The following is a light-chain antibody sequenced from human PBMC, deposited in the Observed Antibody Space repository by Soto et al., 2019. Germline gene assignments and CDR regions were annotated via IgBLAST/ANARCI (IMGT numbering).Light chain of an antibody. CDR2: EVT. CDR1: SSDIGGYNY. V-gene: IGLV2-14*01. CDR3: SSYSSKTPPYV. J-gene: IGLJ1*01. Sequence: QSALAQPASVSGSPGQSITISCTGGSSDIGGYNYVSWYQQHPGRAPRLLILEVTNRPSGVPDRFSGSKSGNTASLSIRGLHAEDEADYSCSSYSSKTPPYVFGTGTKVTVL.